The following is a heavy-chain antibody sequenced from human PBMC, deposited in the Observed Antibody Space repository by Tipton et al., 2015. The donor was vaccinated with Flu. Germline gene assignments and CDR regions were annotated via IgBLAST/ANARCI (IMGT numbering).Heavy chain of an antibody. J-gene: IGHJ4*02. V-gene: IGHV4-59*01. CDR1: GGSISSYY. Sequence: GLVKPSETLSLTCTVSGGSISSYYWSWIRQPPGKGLEWIGYIYYSGSTNYNPSLKSRVTISVDTSKNQFSLKLSSVTAADTAVYYCARVSAYCGGDCYPYYFDYWGQGTLVTVSS. CDR2: IYYSGST. CDR3: ARVSAYCGGDCYPYYFDY. D-gene: IGHD2-21*01.